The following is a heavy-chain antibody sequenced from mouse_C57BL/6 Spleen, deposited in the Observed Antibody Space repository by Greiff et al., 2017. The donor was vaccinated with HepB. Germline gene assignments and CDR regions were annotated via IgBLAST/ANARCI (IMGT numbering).Heavy chain of an antibody. CDR3: ASSLKGFYYGSNYAMDY. CDR1: GFNIKDYY. Sequence: EVKLMESGAELVKPGASVKLSCTASGFNIKDYYMHWVKQRTEQGLEWIGRIDPEDGETKYAPKFQGKATITADTSSNTAYLQLSSLTSEDTAVYDCASSLKGFYYGSNYAMDYWGQGTSVTVSS. V-gene: IGHV14-2*01. CDR2: IDPEDGET. J-gene: IGHJ4*01. D-gene: IGHD1-1*01.